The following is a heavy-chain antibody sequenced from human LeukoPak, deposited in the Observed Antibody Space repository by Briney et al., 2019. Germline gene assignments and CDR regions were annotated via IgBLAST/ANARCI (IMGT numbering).Heavy chain of an antibody. CDR3: ARDGSSYYYYYMDV. J-gene: IGHJ6*03. V-gene: IGHV4-4*07. Sequence: PSETLSLTCTVSGGSISSYYWSWIRQPAGKGLEWIGRIYTSGSTNYNPSLKSRVTMSVDTSKNQFSLKLSSVTAADTAVYYCARDGSSYYYYYMDVWGKGTTVTVSS. CDR2: IYTSGST. CDR1: GGSISSYY. D-gene: IGHD1-26*01.